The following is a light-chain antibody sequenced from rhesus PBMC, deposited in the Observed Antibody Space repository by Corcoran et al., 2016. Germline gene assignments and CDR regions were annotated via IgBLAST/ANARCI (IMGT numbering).Light chain of an antibody. J-gene: IGKJ2*01. Sequence: DIQMTQSPSSLSASVGDRVTITCQASLVIINNLAWYQQKPGKVPKLLSYTASTLQSGVPLRFSGSGSGTEFTLPISSLQPEDFATYYCQQGYGLPCSFGPGTKVEIK. CDR2: TAS. V-gene: IGKV1-25*01. CDR1: LVIINN. CDR3: QQGYGLPCS.